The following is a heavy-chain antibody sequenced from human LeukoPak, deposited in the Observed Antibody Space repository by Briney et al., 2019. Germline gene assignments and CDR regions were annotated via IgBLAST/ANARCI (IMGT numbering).Heavy chain of an antibody. J-gene: IGHJ4*02. V-gene: IGHV3-20*04. CDR3: ERVSSYGSGSDY. CDR1: GSTFDDYG. CDR2: INWNGGST. Sequence: GGSLRLSCAASGSTFDDYGMSWVRQAPGKGLEWVSGINWNGGSTGYADSVKGRFTISRDNAKNSLYLQMNSLRAEDTALYYCERVSSYGSGSDYWGQGTLVTVSS. D-gene: IGHD3-10*01.